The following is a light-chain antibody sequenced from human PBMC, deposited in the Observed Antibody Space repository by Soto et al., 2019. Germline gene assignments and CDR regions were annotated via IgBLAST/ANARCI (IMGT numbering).Light chain of an antibody. CDR2: GAS. V-gene: IGKV3-15*01. J-gene: IGKJ5*01. CDR3: QQYNTWPPIT. CDR1: QSVRSN. Sequence: EIVITQYPATLSVSPGERVTLSCTASQSVRSNFAWYQQKPGQAPRRLIYGASTRATGLPARFSGSGSGTDFTLTISSLQSEDFAVYYCQQYNTWPPITFGQGTRLEIK.